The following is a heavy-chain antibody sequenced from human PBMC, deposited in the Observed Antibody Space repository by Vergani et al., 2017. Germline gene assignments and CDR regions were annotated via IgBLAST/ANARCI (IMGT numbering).Heavy chain of an antibody. J-gene: IGHJ6*02. CDR3: ARGRGYCSSTSCYSLNYYYYYGMDV. Sequence: QVQLQQWGAGLLKPSETLSLTCAVYGGSFSGYYWSWIRQPPGKGLEWIGEINHSGSTNYNPSLKSRVTISVDTSKNQFSLKLSSVTAADTAVYYCARGRGYCSSTSCYSLNYYYYYGMDVWGQGTTVTVSS. V-gene: IGHV4-34*01. CDR2: INHSGST. CDR1: GGSFSGYY. D-gene: IGHD2-2*01.